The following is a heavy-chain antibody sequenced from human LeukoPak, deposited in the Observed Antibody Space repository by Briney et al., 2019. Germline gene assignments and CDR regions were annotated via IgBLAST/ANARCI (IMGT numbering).Heavy chain of an antibody. CDR3: AKDAWRWGFIDY. Sequence: GRSLRLSCAASGFTFSSYDMHWVRQAPGKGLEWVAVISYDGSNKYYSDSVKGRFTISRDSSKNTLYLQMNSLRAEDTAVYYCAKDAWRWGFIDYWGQGTLVTVSS. V-gene: IGHV3-30*18. CDR1: GFTFSSYD. J-gene: IGHJ4*02. CDR2: ISYDGSNK. D-gene: IGHD3-16*01.